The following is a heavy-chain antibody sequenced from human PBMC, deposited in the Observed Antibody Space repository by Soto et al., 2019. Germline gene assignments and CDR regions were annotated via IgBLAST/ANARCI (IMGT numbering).Heavy chain of an antibody. CDR3: ARVPDR. CDR1: GVSIRSGGHL. D-gene: IGHD2-2*01. V-gene: IGHV4-30-2*01. CDR2: IYHSGST. Sequence: QLQLQESGSGLVKPSQTLSLTCAVSGVSIRSGGHLWRCLRQPPGKGLEWIGYIYHSGSTYYNPSLKSRVTISVDRSKNQFSLKLSSVTAADTAVYYCARVPDRWGQGTLVTVSS. J-gene: IGHJ5*02.